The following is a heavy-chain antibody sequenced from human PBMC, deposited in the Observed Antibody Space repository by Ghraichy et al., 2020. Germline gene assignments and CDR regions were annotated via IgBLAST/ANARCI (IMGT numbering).Heavy chain of an antibody. Sequence: GGSLRLSCAASGFTFSSYSMNWVRQAPGKGLEWVSSISSSSSYIYYADSVKGRFTISRDNAKNSLYLQMNSLRAEDTAVYYCARDGLPTGILPYYYYMDVWGKGTTVTVSS. CDR2: ISSSSSYI. D-gene: IGHD1-1*01. V-gene: IGHV3-21*01. CDR1: GFTFSSYS. CDR3: ARDGLPTGILPYYYYMDV. J-gene: IGHJ6*03.